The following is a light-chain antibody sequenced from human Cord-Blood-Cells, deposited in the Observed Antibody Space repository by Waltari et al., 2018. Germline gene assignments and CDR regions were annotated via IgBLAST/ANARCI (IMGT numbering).Light chain of an antibody. CDR1: SSDVGSYNL. CDR3: CSYAGSSTFDWV. Sequence: QSALTQPASVSGSPGQSITISCTGTSSDVGSYNLVSVYQQHPGKAPKLMIYEGSKRPSGVSNRFSGSKSGNTASLTISGLQAEDEADYYCCSYAGSSTFDWVFGGGTKLTVL. CDR2: EGS. V-gene: IGLV2-23*03. J-gene: IGLJ3*02.